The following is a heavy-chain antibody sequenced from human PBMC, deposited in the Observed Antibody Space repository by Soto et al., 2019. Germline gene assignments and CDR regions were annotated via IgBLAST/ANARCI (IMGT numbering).Heavy chain of an antibody. Sequence: GSVKVSCKASGYSFTNNDVSWVRQATGQGLEWMGWMNPGSGDTGYAQKFQGRVTMTRDISIATAYMELSSLRSDDTAIYYCARMATFGSLNWFDTWGQGTLVTVSS. J-gene: IGHJ5*02. V-gene: IGHV1-8*01. CDR1: GYSFTNND. CDR3: ARMATFGSLNWFDT. CDR2: MNPGSGDT. D-gene: IGHD3-16*01.